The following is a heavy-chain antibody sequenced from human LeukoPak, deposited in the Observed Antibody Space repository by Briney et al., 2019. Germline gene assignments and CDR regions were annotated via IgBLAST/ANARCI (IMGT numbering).Heavy chain of an antibody. J-gene: IGHJ5*02. Sequence: GASVKVSCKASGYTFTGYYMHWVRQAPGQGLEWMGWINPNSGGTNYAQKFQGRVTMTRDTSISTAYMELSRLRSDDTAVYYCARGVPGIAAAGTPRLRRNWFDPWGQGTLVTVSS. D-gene: IGHD6-13*01. V-gene: IGHV1-2*02. CDR3: ARGVPGIAAAGTPRLRRNWFDP. CDR2: INPNSGGT. CDR1: GYTFTGYY.